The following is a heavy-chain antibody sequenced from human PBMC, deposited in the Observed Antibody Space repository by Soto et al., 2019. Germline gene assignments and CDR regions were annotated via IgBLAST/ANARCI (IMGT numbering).Heavy chain of an antibody. Sequence: EVQLLESGGGLVQPGGSLRLSCAASGFTFSSYAMSWVRQAPGKGLEWVSAISGSGGSTYYADSVKGRFTISRDNSKNTMYLQMNSLRDEDTAVYYCTSSSGWYNACDIWGQGTMVTVSS. CDR3: TSSSGWYNACDI. CDR1: GFTFSSYA. D-gene: IGHD6-19*01. V-gene: IGHV3-23*01. CDR2: ISGSGGST. J-gene: IGHJ3*02.